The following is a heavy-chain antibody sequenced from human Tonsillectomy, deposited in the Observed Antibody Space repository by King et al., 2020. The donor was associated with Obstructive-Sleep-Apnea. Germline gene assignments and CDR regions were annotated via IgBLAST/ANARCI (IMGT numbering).Heavy chain of an antibody. CDR1: GGSISNSKW. CDR2: IYNSGST. J-gene: IGHJ4*02. V-gene: IGHV4-4*02. Sequence: QLQESGPGLVKPSGTLSLTCAVSGGSISNSKWWSWGRQPPGKGLEGVGGIYNSGSTKYNPSPKSRVTISVEKTKNQFSLMLSSVTAADTAPYYCARVFPGADCFDYWGQGTLVTVSS. CDR3: ARVFPGADCFDY. D-gene: IGHD4/OR15-4a*01.